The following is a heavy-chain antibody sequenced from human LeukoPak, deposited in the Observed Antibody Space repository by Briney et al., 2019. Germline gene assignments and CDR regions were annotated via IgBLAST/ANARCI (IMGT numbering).Heavy chain of an antibody. CDR3: ARAQGHYDFWSGYYARYYFDY. CDR2: INHSGST. CDR1: GGSFSGYY. V-gene: IGHV4-34*01. D-gene: IGHD3-3*01. Sequence: PSETLSLTCAVYGGSFSGYYWSWIRQPPGKGLEWIGEINHSGSTNYNPSLKSRVTISVDTSKNQFSLKLSSVTAADTAVYYCARAQGHYDFWSGYYARYYFDYWGQGTLVTVSS. J-gene: IGHJ4*02.